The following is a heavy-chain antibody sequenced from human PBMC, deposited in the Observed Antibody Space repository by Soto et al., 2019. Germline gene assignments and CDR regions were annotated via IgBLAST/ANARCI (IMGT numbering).Heavy chain of an antibody. V-gene: IGHV3-74*01. CDR3: ARGFYSNYLYLDH. Sequence: PGGSLRLSCAASGFTFSNYWIHWVRQAPGKGLVWVSRINSDGSSTSYADPVKGRFTISRDNAKNTLFLQMNSLRAEDTAVYYCARGFYSNYLYLDHWGQGTLVTVSS. CDR2: INSDGSST. J-gene: IGHJ5*02. D-gene: IGHD4-4*01. CDR1: GFTFSNYW.